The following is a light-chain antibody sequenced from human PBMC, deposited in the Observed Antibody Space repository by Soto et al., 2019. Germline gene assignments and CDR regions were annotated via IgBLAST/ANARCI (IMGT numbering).Light chain of an antibody. CDR1: QSVSSSY. J-gene: IGKJ1*01. CDR2: GAS. V-gene: IGKV3-20*01. CDR3: QQYGSSRWT. Sequence: EIVLTQSPGTLSLSPGERATLSCRASQSVSSSYLAWYQQKPGQAPRLLIYGASSRDTGIPDRFSGSGSGTDFTLTISRLEPEDWAVYYCQQYGSSRWTFGQGTKVEIK.